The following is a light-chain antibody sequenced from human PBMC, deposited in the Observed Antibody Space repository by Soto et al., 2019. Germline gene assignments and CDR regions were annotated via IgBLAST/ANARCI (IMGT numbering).Light chain of an antibody. CDR1: QNINSW. V-gene: IGKV1-5*03. CDR3: LQYNSHSWT. Sequence: DTQMTQSPSTLSASVGDRVTITCRASQNINSWLAWYQHKPGKAPKLLIYKASSLESGVPSRFSGSGSGTEFTLNISTLQPEDFASYYCLQYNSHSWTFGQETKVEMK. CDR2: KAS. J-gene: IGKJ1*01.